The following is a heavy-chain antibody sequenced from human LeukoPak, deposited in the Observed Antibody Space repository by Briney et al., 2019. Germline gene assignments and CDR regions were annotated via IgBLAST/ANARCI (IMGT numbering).Heavy chain of an antibody. J-gene: IGHJ6*02. CDR3: AREWIQQYGMDV. CDR1: GGSISSGGYS. V-gene: IGHV4-31*11. D-gene: IGHD5-18*01. CDR2: IYYSGST. Sequence: SETLSLTCAVSGGSISSGGYSWSWIRQPPGKGLEWIGYIYYSGSTYYNPSLKSRVTISVDTSKNQFSLKLSSVTAADTAVYYCAREWIQQYGMDVWGQGTTVTVSS.